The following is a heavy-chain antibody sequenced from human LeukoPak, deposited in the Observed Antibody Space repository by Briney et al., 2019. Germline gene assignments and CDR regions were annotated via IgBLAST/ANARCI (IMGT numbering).Heavy chain of an antibody. CDR3: ARGDKDVVVVAATLDY. J-gene: IGHJ4*02. Sequence: SETLSLTCAVYGGSFSGYYWSWIRQPPGKGLEWIGEINHSGSTNYNPSLKSRVTILVDTSKSQFSLKLSSVTAADTAVYYCARGDKDVVVVAATLDYWGQGTLVTVSS. V-gene: IGHV4-34*01. CDR1: GGSFSGYY. D-gene: IGHD2-15*01. CDR2: INHSGST.